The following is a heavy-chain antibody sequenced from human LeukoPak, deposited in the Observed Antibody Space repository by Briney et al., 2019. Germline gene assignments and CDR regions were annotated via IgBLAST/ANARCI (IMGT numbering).Heavy chain of an antibody. D-gene: IGHD6-19*01. CDR2: INGEGGST. CDR3: AKDIYSRGWYGRHDY. Sequence: PGGSLRLSCAASGFTFDDYAMHWVRQAPGKGLEWGSLINGEGGSTYYADSVKGRVTISRDKSKSSLYLKMNSMRTEDTALYYCAKDIYSRGWYGRHDYWGQGTLVTVSS. V-gene: IGHV3-43*02. J-gene: IGHJ4*02. CDR1: GFTFDDYA.